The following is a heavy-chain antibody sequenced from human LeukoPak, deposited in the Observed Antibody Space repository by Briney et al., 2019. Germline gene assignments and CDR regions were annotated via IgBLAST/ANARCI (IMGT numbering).Heavy chain of an antibody. CDR1: GGSISSGGYY. D-gene: IGHD2-15*01. Sequence: SETLSLTCTVSGGSISSGGYYWSWIRQHLGKGLEWIGYIYYSGSTYYNPSLKSRVTISVDTSKNQFSLKLSSVTAADTAVYYCAREGVGYCSGGSCYGLSVFDYWGQGTLVTVSS. J-gene: IGHJ4*02. V-gene: IGHV4-31*03. CDR3: AREGVGYCSGGSCYGLSVFDY. CDR2: IYYSGST.